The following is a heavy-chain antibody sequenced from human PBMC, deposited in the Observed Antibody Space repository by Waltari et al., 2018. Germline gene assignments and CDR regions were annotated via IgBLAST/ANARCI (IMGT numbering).Heavy chain of an antibody. V-gene: IGHV1-69*08. J-gene: IGHJ4*02. D-gene: IGHD3-22*01. CDR3: ARDVDYDSSGYYSDY. Sequence: QVQLVQSGAEVKKPGSSVKVSCKASGGTFSSYTISWVRQATGQGLEWMGRIIPILGIANYAQKFQGRVTITADKSTSTAYMELSSLRSEDTAVYYCARDVDYDSSGYYSDYWGQGTLVTVSS. CDR2: IIPILGIA. CDR1: GGTFSSYT.